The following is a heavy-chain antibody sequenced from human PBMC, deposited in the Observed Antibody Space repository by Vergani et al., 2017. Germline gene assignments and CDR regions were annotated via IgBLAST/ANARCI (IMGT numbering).Heavy chain of an antibody. Sequence: EVQVLESGGGLVQPGGSLRLSCAASGFTFSSYAMSWVRQAPGKGLEWVSAISGSGGSTYYADSVKGRFTISRDNSKNTLYLQMNSLRAEDTAVYYCAKVYSGYDYHGVDYWGQGTLVTVSS. V-gene: IGHV3-23*01. J-gene: IGHJ4*02. D-gene: IGHD5-12*01. CDR3: AKVYSGYDYHGVDY. CDR1: GFTFSSYA. CDR2: ISGSGGST.